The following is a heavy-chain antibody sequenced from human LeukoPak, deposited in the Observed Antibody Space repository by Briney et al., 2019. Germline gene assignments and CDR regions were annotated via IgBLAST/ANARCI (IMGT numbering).Heavy chain of an antibody. V-gene: IGHV1-2*02. D-gene: IGHD1-26*01. J-gene: IGHJ5*02. CDR1: GYTFTGYY. CDR3: AAWETGASIVGAPRGNWFDP. Sequence: ASVKVSCKASGYTFTGYYMHWVRQAPGQGLEWMGWINPNSGNTNYAQKFQERVTITRDMSTSTAYMELSSLRSEDTAVYYCAAWETGASIVGAPRGNWFDPWGQGTLVTVSS. CDR2: INPNSGNT.